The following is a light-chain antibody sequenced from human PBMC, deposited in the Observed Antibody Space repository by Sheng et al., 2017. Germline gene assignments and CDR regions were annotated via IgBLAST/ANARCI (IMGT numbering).Light chain of an antibody. J-gene: IGKJ2*03. CDR1: QGISDY. CDR2: GAS. CDR3: QQYGTLPSYS. V-gene: IGKV1-33*01. Sequence: DIQLTQSPSAMSASVGDTVTITCRASQGISDYLAWFQQKPGKVPKRLIYGASNLETGVPSRFGGSGSGTDFTFTISSLRPEDVATYFCQQYGTLPSYSFGQGTNLQIK.